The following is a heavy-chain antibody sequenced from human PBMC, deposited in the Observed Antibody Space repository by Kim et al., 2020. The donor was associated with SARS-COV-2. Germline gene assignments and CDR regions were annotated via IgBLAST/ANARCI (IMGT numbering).Heavy chain of an antibody. CDR3: ARVVHCGGDCYQFDY. J-gene: IGHJ4*02. V-gene: IGHV4-30-4*01. CDR2: IYYSGST. CDR1: GGSISSGDYY. Sequence: SETLSLTCTVSGGSISSGDYYWSWIRQPPGKGLEWIGYIYYSGSTYYNPSLKSRVTISVDTSKNQFSLKLSSVTAADTAVYYCARVVHCGGDCYQFDYWGQGTLVTVSS. D-gene: IGHD2-21*02.